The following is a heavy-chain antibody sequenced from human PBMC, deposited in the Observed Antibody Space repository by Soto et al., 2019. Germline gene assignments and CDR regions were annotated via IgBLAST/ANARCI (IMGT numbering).Heavy chain of an antibody. CDR1: GFTFSSYG. CDR3: ARGAEGIRYSYVGYYYYGMDV. J-gene: IGHJ6*02. CDR2: IWYDGSNK. Sequence: SLRLSCAASGFTFSSYGMHWVRQAPGKGLEWVAVIWYDGSNKYYADSVKGRFTISRDNSKDTLYLQMNSLRAEDTAVYYCARGAEGIRYSYVGYYYYGMDVWGQGTTVTVSS. V-gene: IGHV3-33*01. D-gene: IGHD5-18*01.